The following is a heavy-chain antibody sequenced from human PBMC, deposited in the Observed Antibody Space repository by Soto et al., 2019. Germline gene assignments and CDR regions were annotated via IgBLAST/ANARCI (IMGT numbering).Heavy chain of an antibody. CDR2: IIPIFGTA. V-gene: IGHV1-69*01. CDR1: GGTFSSYA. Sequence: QVQLVQSGAEVKKPGSSVKVSCKASGGTFSSYAISWVRQAPGQGLEWMGGIIPIFGTANYAQKFQGRVTNTEDESTSTAYMELSSLRSEDTGVYYCARCHQISCRYYGMDVWGQGTTVTVSS. J-gene: IGHJ6*02. CDR3: ARCHQISCRYYGMDV.